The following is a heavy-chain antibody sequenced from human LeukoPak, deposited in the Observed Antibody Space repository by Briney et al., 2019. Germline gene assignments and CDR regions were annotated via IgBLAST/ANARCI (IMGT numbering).Heavy chain of an antibody. D-gene: IGHD6-6*01. CDR3: ASYPSSSPPFDY. J-gene: IGHJ4*02. Sequence: ASVKVSCKASGYTFTGYYMHWVRQAPGQGFEWMGWINPNTGDTNYAQKFQGRVTMTRDTTISAAFMELTRLTSDDTAVYYRASYPSSSPPFDYWGQGTLVTVSS. CDR1: GYTFTGYY. V-gene: IGHV1-2*02. CDR2: INPNTGDT.